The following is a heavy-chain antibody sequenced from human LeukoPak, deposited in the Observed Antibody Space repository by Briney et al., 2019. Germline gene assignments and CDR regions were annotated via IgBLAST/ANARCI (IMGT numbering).Heavy chain of an antibody. CDR2: ISGSGGST. CDR3: ARPGYSSSWYFDY. V-gene: IGHV3-23*01. D-gene: IGHD6-13*01. Sequence: GGSLRLSCAASGFTFSSYAMSWVRQAPGKGLEWVSAISGSGGSTYYADSVKGRFAISRDNSKNTLYLQMNSLRAEDTAVYYCARPGYSSSWYFDYWGQGTLVTVSS. J-gene: IGHJ4*02. CDR1: GFTFSSYA.